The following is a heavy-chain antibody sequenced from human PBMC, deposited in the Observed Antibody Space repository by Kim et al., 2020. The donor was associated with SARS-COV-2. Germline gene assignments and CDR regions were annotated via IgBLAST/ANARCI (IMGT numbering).Heavy chain of an antibody. Sequence: SETLSLTCTVSGGSISSSSYYWGWIRQPPGKGLEWIGSIYYSGSTYYNPSLKSRVTISVDTSKNQFSLKLSSVTAADTAVYYCARRPNSSGYYTDYWGQGTLVTVSS. CDR1: GGSISSSSYY. CDR3: ARRPNSSGYYTDY. CDR2: IYYSGST. J-gene: IGHJ4*02. D-gene: IGHD3-22*01. V-gene: IGHV4-39*01.